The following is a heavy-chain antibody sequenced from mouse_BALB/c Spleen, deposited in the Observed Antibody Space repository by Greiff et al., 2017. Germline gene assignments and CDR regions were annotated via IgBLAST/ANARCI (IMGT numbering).Heavy chain of an antibody. CDR2: IRNKANGYTT. J-gene: IGHJ3*01. Sequence: EVKLVESGGGLVQPGGSLRLSCATSGFTFTDYYMSWVRQPPGKALEWLGFIRNKANGYTTEYSASVKGRFTISRDNSQSILYLQMNTLRAEDSATYYCARDYLAFAYWGQGTLVTVSA. CDR3: ARDYLAFAY. V-gene: IGHV7-3*02. D-gene: IGHD5-1*01. CDR1: GFTFTDYY.